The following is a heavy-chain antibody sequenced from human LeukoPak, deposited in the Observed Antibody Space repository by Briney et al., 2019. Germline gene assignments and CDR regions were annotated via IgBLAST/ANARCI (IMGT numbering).Heavy chain of an antibody. CDR1: GDSITSHNYY. V-gene: IGHV4-39*07. Sequence: PSETLSLTCTVSGDSITSHNYYWGWIRQPPGKGLEWIGSISYSGSAYYNPSLNSRVTTSVDTSKNQFSLELSSVTAADTAVYYCARRLPAAMRDHAFDIWGQGIMVTVSS. J-gene: IGHJ3*02. CDR2: ISYSGSA. D-gene: IGHD2-2*01. CDR3: ARRLPAAMRDHAFDI.